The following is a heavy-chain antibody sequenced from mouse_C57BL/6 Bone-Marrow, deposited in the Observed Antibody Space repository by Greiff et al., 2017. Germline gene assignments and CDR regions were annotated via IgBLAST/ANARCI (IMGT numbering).Heavy chain of an antibody. V-gene: IGHV5-12*01. Sequence: EVMLVESGGGLVQPGGSLKLSCAASGFTFSDYYMYWVRQTPEKRLEWVAYISNGGGSTYYPDTVKGRFTIARDNAKNTLYQQMSRLKAEDTAMYYCARGGIYYDYGDFDYWGQGTTLTVSS. CDR2: ISNGGGST. J-gene: IGHJ2*01. D-gene: IGHD2-4*01. CDR1: GFTFSDYY. CDR3: ARGGIYYDYGDFDY.